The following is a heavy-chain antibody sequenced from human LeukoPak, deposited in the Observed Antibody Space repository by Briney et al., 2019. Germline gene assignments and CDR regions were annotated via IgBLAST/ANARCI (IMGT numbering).Heavy chain of an antibody. CDR1: DFSFITYA. CDR3: ARGYYGPDY. J-gene: IGHJ4*02. Sequence: GGSLRLSCAASDFSFITYAMSWVRQAPGKGLEWVSTISGGGDATYYADSVKGRFTISRDNSKNTLYLQMNSLRAEDTAVYYCARGYYGPDYWGQGTLVIVSS. CDR2: ISGGGDAT. V-gene: IGHV3-23*01. D-gene: IGHD1-26*01.